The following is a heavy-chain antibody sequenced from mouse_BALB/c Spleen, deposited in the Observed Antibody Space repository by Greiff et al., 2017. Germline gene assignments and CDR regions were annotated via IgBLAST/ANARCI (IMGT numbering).Heavy chain of an antibody. CDR1: GFTFSSYA. V-gene: IGHV5-6-5*01. Sequence: EVKLEESGGGLVKPGGSLKLSCAASGFTFSSYAMSWVRQTPEKRLEWVASISSGGSTYYPDSVKGRFTISRDNAKNTLYLEMSSLRSEDTAMYYCARDWGQGYFDYWGQGTTLTVSS. CDR2: ISSGGST. CDR3: ARDWGQGYFDY. D-gene: IGHD3-3*01. J-gene: IGHJ2*01.